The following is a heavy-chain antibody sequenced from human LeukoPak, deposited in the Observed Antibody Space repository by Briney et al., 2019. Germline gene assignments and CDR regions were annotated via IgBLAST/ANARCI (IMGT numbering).Heavy chain of an antibody. CDR2: INPNSGGT. D-gene: IGHD3-9*01. CDR3: ARVRGRGRYFDWLRQPFGY. CDR1: GYTFTGYY. V-gene: IGHV1-2*06. J-gene: IGHJ4*02. Sequence: GASVKVSCKASGYTFTGYYMHWVRQAPGQGLEWMGRINPNSGGTNYAQKFQGRVTMTRDTSISTAYMELSRLRSDDTAVYYCARVRGRGRYFDWLRQPFGYWGQGTLVTVSS.